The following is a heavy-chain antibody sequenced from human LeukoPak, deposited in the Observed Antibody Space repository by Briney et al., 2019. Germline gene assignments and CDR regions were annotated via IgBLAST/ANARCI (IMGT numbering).Heavy chain of an antibody. J-gene: IGHJ6*02. D-gene: IGHD6-13*01. CDR3: VRDSRYGSGWFEDGLDF. V-gene: IGHV4-59*02. CDR1: GDSVRSYY. CDR2: INDRGST. Sequence: SEILSLTCTVTGDSVRSYYWSWIRQPPGQGLEWLGHINDRGSTNYNPSLQGRVTISIDTSKNQFSLKVNSVTAADTAVYYCVRDSRYGSGWFEDGLDFWGQGTTVTVSS.